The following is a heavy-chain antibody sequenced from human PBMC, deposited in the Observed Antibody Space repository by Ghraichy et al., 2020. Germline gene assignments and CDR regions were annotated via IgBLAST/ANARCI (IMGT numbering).Heavy chain of an antibody. CDR2: INHSGST. CDR1: GGSFSGYY. J-gene: IGHJ4*02. V-gene: IGHV4-34*01. Sequence: SQTLSLTCAVYGGSFSGYYWSWIRQPPGKGLEWIGEINHSGSTNYNPSLKSRVTISVDTSKNQFSLKLSSVTAADTAVYYCARDWGSWYSGFDYWGQGTLVTVSS. D-gene: IGHD6-13*01. CDR3: ARDWGSWYSGFDY.